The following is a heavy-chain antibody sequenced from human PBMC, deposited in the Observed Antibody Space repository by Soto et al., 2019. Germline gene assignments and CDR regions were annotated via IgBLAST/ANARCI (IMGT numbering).Heavy chain of an antibody. Sequence: VGSLRLSCASSVCIFTNYAMNWVRQSPGKGLEWVSVIGGRGNSAYYADSVQGRFTISRDNSKNTLSLQMSSLTADDTAIYYCVREGPGSFDFWGRGTMVIVSS. J-gene: IGHJ3*01. V-gene: IGHV3-23*01. CDR3: VREGPGSFDF. CDR2: IGGRGNSA. D-gene: IGHD5-12*01. CDR1: VCIFTNYA.